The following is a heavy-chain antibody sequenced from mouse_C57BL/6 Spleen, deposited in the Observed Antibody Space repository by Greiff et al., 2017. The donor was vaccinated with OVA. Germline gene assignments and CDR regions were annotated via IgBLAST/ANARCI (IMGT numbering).Heavy chain of an antibody. CDR2: IDPHSGGT. CDR1: GYSFPSYW. Sequence: QLKQPVSALVQPGASVQLSRPASGYSFPSYWMHCLMQRPGRGLALIGRIDPHSGGTKYNEKFKSKATLTVDKPSSTAYMQLSSLTSEDSAVYYCARSDYGSSYAMDYWGQGTSVTVSS. CDR3: ARSDYGSSYAMDY. V-gene: IGHV1-72*01. J-gene: IGHJ4*01. D-gene: IGHD1-1*01.